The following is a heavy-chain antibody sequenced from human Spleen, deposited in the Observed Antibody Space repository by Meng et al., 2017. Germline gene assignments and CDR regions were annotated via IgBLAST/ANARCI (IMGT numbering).Heavy chain of an antibody. D-gene: IGHD1-26*01. V-gene: IGHV1-8*02. CDR2: INPNSGNT. J-gene: IGHJ4*02. Sequence: ASVKVSCKASGGTFSSYAISWVRQAPGQGLEWMGWINPNSGNTGYAQEFQGRVTMTRDTSMSTAYMELSSLKSEDTAVYYCARPDGIVGTNYWGQGTLVTVSS. CDR1: GGTFSSYA. CDR3: ARPDGIVGTNY.